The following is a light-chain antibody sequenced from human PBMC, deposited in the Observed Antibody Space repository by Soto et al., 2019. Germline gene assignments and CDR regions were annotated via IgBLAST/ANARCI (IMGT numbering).Light chain of an antibody. CDR1: QSIASH. Sequence: DIEMTQSPASLSASVGDSVTITCRPSQSIASHLNWYQQKPGKAPHLLIYTASSLQSGVPSRFSGSRSGTDFTLTISSLQPEDFAIYFCQQSYTPPYTFGRGTKLEIK. J-gene: IGKJ2*01. CDR3: QQSYTPPYT. CDR2: TAS. V-gene: IGKV1-39*01.